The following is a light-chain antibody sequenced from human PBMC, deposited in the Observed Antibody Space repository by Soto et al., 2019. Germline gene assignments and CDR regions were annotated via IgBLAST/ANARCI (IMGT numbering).Light chain of an antibody. Sequence: DVRMTQSPSSLSASVGDTITITCRASRTINTYLNWFQQKPGEPPRLLIYGASTLHDGVPSRFSGSGSGADFTLTISSLQPDDFATYYCQQYETYSGTFGQGTKVDI. CDR2: GAS. CDR3: QQYETYSGT. V-gene: IGKV1-39*01. J-gene: IGKJ1*01. CDR1: RTINTY.